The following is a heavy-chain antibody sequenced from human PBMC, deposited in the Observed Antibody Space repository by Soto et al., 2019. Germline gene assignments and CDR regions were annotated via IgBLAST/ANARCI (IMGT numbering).Heavy chain of an antibody. V-gene: IGHV3-13*01. J-gene: IGHJ4*02. D-gene: IGHD2-15*01. Sequence: GGSLRLSCAASGFTFSNYYMHWVRQVTGKGLEWVSTIGTAGDTYYPGSVKGRFTISRENAKNSLYLQMNSLRAEDTAVYYCARGRLISLYYFYYWGQGTLVTVSS. CDR3: ARGRLISLYYFYY. CDR1: GFTFSNYY. CDR2: IGTAGDT.